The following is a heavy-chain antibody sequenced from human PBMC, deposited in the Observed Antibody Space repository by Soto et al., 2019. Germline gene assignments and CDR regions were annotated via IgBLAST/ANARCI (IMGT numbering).Heavy chain of an antibody. J-gene: IGHJ4*02. V-gene: IGHV3-30-3*01. Sequence: GGSLRLSCAASGFTFSSYATHWVRQAPGKGLEWVAVISYDGSNKYYADSVKGRFTISRDNAKNSLYLQMNSLRPEDTALYYCAKGGPDSFCSGGRCYFDYWGQGTLVTVSS. D-gene: IGHD2-15*01. CDR3: AKGGPDSFCSGGRCYFDY. CDR1: GFTFSSYA. CDR2: ISYDGSNK.